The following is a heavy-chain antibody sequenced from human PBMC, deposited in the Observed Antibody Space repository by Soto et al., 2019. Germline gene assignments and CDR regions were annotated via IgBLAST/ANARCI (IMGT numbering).Heavy chain of an antibody. CDR3: AKNCSSTSCPNWFDP. Sequence: EVQLLESGGGLVQPGGSLRLSCAASGFTFSSYAMSWVRQAPGKGLEWVSVISGSSGGTYYADSVKGRFTISRDNSKNTLFLQMNSLRPDDTAVYYCAKNCSSTSCPNWFDPWGQGTLVTVSS. CDR2: ISGSSGGT. V-gene: IGHV3-23*01. CDR1: GFTFSSYA. D-gene: IGHD2-2*01. J-gene: IGHJ5*02.